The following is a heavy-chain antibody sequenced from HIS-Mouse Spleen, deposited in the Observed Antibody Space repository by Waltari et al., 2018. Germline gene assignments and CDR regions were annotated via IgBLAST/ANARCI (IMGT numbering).Heavy chain of an antibody. V-gene: IGHV4-34*01. CDR1: GGSFSGSS. CDR3: ASRSRRITMIVVAQDAFDI. CDR2: INHSGST. D-gene: IGHD3-22*01. J-gene: IGHJ3*02. Sequence: QVQLQQWGAGLLKPSETLSLTCAVHGGSFSGSSWRWLRPPPGKGLEWIGEINHSGSTNYNPSLKSRVTISVDTSKNQFSLKLSSVTAADTAVYYCASRSRRITMIVVAQDAFDIWGQGTMVTVSS.